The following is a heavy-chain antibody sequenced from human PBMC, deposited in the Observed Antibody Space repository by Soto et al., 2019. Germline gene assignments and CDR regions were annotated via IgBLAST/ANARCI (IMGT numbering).Heavy chain of an antibody. Sequence: QVQLVESGGDLVKPGGSLRLSCAASGYTFSDYYMSWIRQAPGKGLEWISYIDTSGTKIYYADSVKGRFTITRDNAKNSLYLEMNSLRDEDTAVYYCAGHYDRWSGYLSAVDYWGQGTLVTVAS. J-gene: IGHJ4*02. V-gene: IGHV3-11*01. CDR1: GYTFSDYY. CDR2: IDTSGTKI. D-gene: IGHD3-3*01. CDR3: AGHYDRWSGYLSAVDY.